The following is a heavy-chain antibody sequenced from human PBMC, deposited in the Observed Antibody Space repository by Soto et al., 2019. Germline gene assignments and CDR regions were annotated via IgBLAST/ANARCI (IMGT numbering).Heavy chain of an antibody. CDR1: GGSISSYY. J-gene: IGHJ6*02. CDR2: IYYSGST. Sequence: SETLSLTCTVSGGSISSYYWSWIRQPPGKGLEWIGYIYYSGSTNYNPSLKSRVTISVDTSKNQFSLKLSSVTAADTAVYYCARVSDYYYYGMDVWGQGTTVTVSS. V-gene: IGHV4-59*01. CDR3: ARVSDYYYYGMDV.